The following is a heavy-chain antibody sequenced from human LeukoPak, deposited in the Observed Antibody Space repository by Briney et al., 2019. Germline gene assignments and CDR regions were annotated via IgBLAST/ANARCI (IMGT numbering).Heavy chain of an antibody. D-gene: IGHD3-22*01. J-gene: IGHJ1*01. CDR2: ISYDESNK. V-gene: IGHV3-30*04. CDR1: GFTFSSYA. Sequence: GGSLRLSCAASGFTFSSYAMHWVRQAPGKGLEWVAVISYDESNKCYADSVKGRFTISRDNAKNSLYLQMNSLRAEDTVVYYCARDFDYYDSSGYYAYFQHWGQGTLVTVSS. CDR3: ARDFDYYDSSGYYAYFQH.